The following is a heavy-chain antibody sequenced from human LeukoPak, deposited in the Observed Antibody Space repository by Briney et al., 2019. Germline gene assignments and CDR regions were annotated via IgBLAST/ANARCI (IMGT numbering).Heavy chain of an antibody. CDR2: IIPILGIA. CDR1: GGTFSSYA. J-gene: IGHJ4*02. CDR3: ARDAPNDIVVVVAATHYFDY. Sequence: ASVKVSCQASGGTFSSYAISWVRQAPGQGLEWMGRIIPILGIANYAQKFQGRVTITADKSPSTAYMELSSLRSEATAVYYCARDAPNDIVVVVAATHYFDYWGQGTLVTVSS. V-gene: IGHV1-69*04. D-gene: IGHD2-15*01.